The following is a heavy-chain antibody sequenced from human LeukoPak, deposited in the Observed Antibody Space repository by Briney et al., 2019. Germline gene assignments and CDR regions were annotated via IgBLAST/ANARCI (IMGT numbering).Heavy chain of an antibody. J-gene: IGHJ6*02. CDR2: ISSSGSTI. V-gene: IGHV3-48*03. CDR1: GFTFSSYE. Sequence: GGSLRLSCAASGFTFSSYEMNWVRQAPGKGLEWVSYISSSGSTIYYADSVKGRFTISRENAKNSLYLQMNRLRAEHTAVFYFAGLLLWFGEPYYGMDVWGQGTTVTVTS. CDR3: AGLLLWFGEPYYGMDV. D-gene: IGHD3-10*01.